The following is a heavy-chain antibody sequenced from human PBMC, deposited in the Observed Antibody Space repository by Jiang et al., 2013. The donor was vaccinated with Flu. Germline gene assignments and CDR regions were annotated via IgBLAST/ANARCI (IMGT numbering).Heavy chain of an antibody. CDR1: GFSLSTSGMC. Sequence: KPTQTLTLTCSFSGFSLSTSGMCVYWIRQPPGKALEWLARIDWDDDKYYNTSLKTRLSISRDTSKNQVVLTMTNMDPVDTATYYCARRQLVAATGFDSWGQGTLVIVSS. V-gene: IGHV2-70*11. CDR2: IDWDDDK. D-gene: IGHD2-15*01. CDR3: ARRQLVAATGFDS. J-gene: IGHJ4*02.